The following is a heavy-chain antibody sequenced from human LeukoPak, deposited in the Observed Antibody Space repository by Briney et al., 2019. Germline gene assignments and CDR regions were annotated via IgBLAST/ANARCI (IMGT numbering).Heavy chain of an antibody. CDR1: GFTFSSCG. J-gene: IGHJ4*02. D-gene: IGHD6-13*01. CDR2: ISFDGSYK. V-gene: IGHV3-30*18. Sequence: GGSLRLSCAASGFTFSSCGMHWVRQAPGKGLEWVAVISFDGSYKYYADSVKGRFTISRDNSKNTLYLQMNSLRAEDTAVYYCAKDRVTAAGYYFDYWGQGTLVTVSS. CDR3: AKDRVTAAGYYFDY.